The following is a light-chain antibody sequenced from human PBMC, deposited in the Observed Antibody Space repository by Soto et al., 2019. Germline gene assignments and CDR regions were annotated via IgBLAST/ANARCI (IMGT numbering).Light chain of an antibody. CDR2: EVI. Sequence: QSALTQPPSPSGSPGQSVTISCTGNNNEVGGYDYVSWYQQHPGKAPKLLIYEVIKRPSGVPDRFSGSKSGNTASLTVSGLQAEDEADYYCSSYAGSNNVFGTGTKVTVL. J-gene: IGLJ1*01. CDR1: NNEVGGYDY. V-gene: IGLV2-8*01. CDR3: SSYAGSNNV.